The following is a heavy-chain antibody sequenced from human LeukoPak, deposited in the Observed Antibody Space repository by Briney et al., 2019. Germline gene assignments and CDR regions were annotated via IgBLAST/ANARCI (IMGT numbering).Heavy chain of an antibody. D-gene: IGHD3-10*01. CDR1: GFTFSDYY. CDR2: ISRSGSTI. CDR3: ARDASPAAYNGNWFDP. J-gene: IGHJ5*02. V-gene: IGHV3-11*01. Sequence: GGSLRLSCAASGFTFSDYYMNWIRQAPGKGLECVSYISRSGSTISYADSVKGRFTISRDNAKNSLYLQMNSLRAEDTAVYFCARDASPAAYNGNWFDPWGQGTLVTVSS.